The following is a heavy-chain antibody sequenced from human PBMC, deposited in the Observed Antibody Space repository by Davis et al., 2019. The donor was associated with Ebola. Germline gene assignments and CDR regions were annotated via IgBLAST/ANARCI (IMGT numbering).Heavy chain of an antibody. CDR3: ARATVLDY. Sequence: GESLKISCAASGFTFSSYAMHWVRQAPGKGLEWVAVISYDGSNKYYADSVKGRFTISRENSKNTLYLQMNSLRAEDTAVYYCARATVLDYWGQGTLVTVSS. D-gene: IGHD1-1*01. CDR2: ISYDGSNK. J-gene: IGHJ4*02. V-gene: IGHV3-30*04. CDR1: GFTFSSYA.